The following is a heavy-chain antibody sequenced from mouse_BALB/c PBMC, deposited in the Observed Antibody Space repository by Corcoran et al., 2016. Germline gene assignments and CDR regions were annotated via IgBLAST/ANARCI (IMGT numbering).Heavy chain of an antibody. CDR1: GYTFTNYG. Sequence: QIQLVQSGPELKKPGVTVKISCKASGYTFTNYGMNWVKQAPGKGLKWMGWINTYTGEPTYADEFKGRFAFSLETSASNAYLQINYLKNEDTATYFCEREPRAMDYWGQGTSFTVSS. CDR3: EREPRAMDY. V-gene: IGHV9-3-1*01. CDR2: INTYTGEP. J-gene: IGHJ4*01.